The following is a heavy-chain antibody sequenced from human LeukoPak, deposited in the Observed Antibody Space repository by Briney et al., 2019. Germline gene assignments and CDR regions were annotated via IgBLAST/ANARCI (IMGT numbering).Heavy chain of an antibody. V-gene: IGHV1-18*01. D-gene: IGHD3-22*01. CDR3: ARGRTHRYYYDSSGYYGGAFDI. Sequence: ASVKVSCKASGYTFPNYIISWVRQAPGQGLEWMGWISGNNCHKNYAEKVKSRVTMTTDTSTSTAYRELRSLRSDDTAVYYCARGRTHRYYYDSSGYYGGAFDIWGQGTMVTVSS. CDR2: ISGNNCHK. CDR1: GYTFPNYI. J-gene: IGHJ3*02.